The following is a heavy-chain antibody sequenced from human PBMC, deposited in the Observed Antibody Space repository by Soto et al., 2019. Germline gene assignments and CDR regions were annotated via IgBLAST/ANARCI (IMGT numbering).Heavy chain of an antibody. CDR3: AKDTYYHDSSGYYVFDY. CDR2: ISYDGSNK. V-gene: IGHV3-30*18. D-gene: IGHD3-22*01. CDR1: GFTFSSYG. Sequence: PGGSLRLACEASGFTFSSYGMHWVRQAPGQGLEWVTVISYDGSNKYYADSVKGRFTISRDNSKNTLYLQMDSLRAEDTAVYYCAKDTYYHDSSGYYVFDYWGQGTLVTVSS. J-gene: IGHJ4*02.